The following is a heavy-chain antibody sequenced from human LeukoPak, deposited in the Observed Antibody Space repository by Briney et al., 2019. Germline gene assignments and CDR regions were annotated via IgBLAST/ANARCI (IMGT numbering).Heavy chain of an antibody. Sequence: SETLSLTCAVYGGSFSGYYWSWIRQPPGKGLEWIGEIIHSGSTNYNPSLKSRVTISVDTSKNQFSLRLSSVNPADTAVYYCAKWLLFNRYYYGIDVWGRGTTVTVSS. CDR2: IIHSGST. D-gene: IGHD5-24*01. CDR1: GGSFSGYY. CDR3: AKWLLFNRYYYGIDV. V-gene: IGHV4-34*12. J-gene: IGHJ6*02.